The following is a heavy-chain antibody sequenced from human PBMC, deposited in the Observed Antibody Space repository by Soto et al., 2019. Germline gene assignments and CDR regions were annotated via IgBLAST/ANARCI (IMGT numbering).Heavy chain of an antibody. CDR3: ARVLQEKHLWFGELTGMDV. Sequence: GGSLRLSCAASGFTFSSYSMNWVRQAPGKGLEWVSSISSSSSYIYYADSVKGRFTISRDNAKNSLYLQMNSLRAEDTAVYYCARVLQEKHLWFGELTGMDVWGQGTTVTVSS. CDR1: GFTFSSYS. D-gene: IGHD3-10*01. J-gene: IGHJ6*02. CDR2: ISSSSSYI. V-gene: IGHV3-21*01.